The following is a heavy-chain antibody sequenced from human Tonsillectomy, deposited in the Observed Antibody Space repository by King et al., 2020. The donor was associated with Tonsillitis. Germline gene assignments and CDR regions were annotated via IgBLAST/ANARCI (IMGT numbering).Heavy chain of an antibody. CDR3: ATGKVAGSLGRN. J-gene: IGHJ4*02. V-gene: IGHV1-24*01. CDR2: FDPEDGET. CDR1: GYTLSELS. D-gene: IGHD6-19*01. Sequence: VQLVESGAEVKKPGASVKVSCKISGYTLSELSMHWVRQAPGKGLEWMGGFDPEDGETIYALKFQGRVTMTEDTSTDTAYMELISLRSEDTAVYYCATGKVAGSLGRNWGQGTLVTVSS.